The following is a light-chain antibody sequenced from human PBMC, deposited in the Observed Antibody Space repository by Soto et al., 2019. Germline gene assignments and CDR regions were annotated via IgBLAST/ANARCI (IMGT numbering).Light chain of an antibody. CDR2: SAS. V-gene: IGKV3-15*01. CDR1: KSVSTN. J-gene: IGKJ3*01. Sequence: EIVMTQSPATLSVSPGERATLSCRASKSVSTNLAWYQQKPGQAPRLLIYSASTRATGIPARFSGSGSGTEFTLTISSLPSEDFALYYCQQYDNWPPRTFGPGTKVYVK. CDR3: QQYDNWPPRT.